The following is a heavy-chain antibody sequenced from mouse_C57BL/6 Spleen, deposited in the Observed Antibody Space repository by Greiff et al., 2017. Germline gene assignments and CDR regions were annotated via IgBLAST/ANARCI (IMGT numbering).Heavy chain of an antibody. J-gene: IGHJ1*03. CDR2: INPNNGGT. Sequence: EVQLQQSGPELVKPGASVKIPCKASGYTFPDYNMDWVKQSHGKSLEWIGDINPNNGGTIYNQKFKGKATLTVDKSSSTAYMELRSLTSEDTAVYYCARSANWVWYFDVWGTGTTVTVSS. CDR3: ARSANWVWYFDV. V-gene: IGHV1-18*01. D-gene: IGHD4-1*01. CDR1: GYTFPDYN.